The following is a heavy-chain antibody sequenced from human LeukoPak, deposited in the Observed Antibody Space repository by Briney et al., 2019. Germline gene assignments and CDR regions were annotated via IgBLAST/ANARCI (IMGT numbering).Heavy chain of an antibody. J-gene: IGHJ4*02. V-gene: IGHV3-48*04. CDR3: ARGPGSGHYFDY. D-gene: IGHD2-15*01. CDR1: GFTFSTSP. Sequence: GGSLGLSCAASGFTFSTSPMNWVRQAPGKGPEWVSYISSSSGTIYYADSVKGQFTISRDNAENSLYLQMNSLRAEDTAVYYCARGPGSGHYFDYWGQGTLVTVSS. CDR2: ISSSSGTI.